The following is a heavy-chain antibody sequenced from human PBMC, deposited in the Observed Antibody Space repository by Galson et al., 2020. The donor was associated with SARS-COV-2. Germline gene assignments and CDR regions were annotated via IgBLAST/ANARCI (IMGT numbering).Heavy chain of an antibody. J-gene: IGHJ5*02. CDR2: IYTSGST. V-gene: IGHV4-4*07. CDR3: ARVARNYYDSSGYYFWFDP. Sequence: PSETLSLTCTVSGGSISSYYWSWIRQPAGKGLEWIGRIYTSGSTNYNPSLKSRVTMSVDTSKNQFSLKLSSVTAADTAVYYCARVARNYYDSSGYYFWFDPWGQGTLVTVSS. D-gene: IGHD3-22*01. CDR1: GGSISSYY.